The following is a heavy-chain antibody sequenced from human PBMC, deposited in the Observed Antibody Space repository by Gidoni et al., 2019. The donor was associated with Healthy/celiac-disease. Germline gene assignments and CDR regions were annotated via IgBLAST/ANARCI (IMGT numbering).Heavy chain of an antibody. Sequence: QVQLVLPGAEVKMAGASVKVSCKGSVYTFTSYGIIWVRQAPGQGLEWMGWISDYNGNTNYAQKLQGRVTMTTDTSKSTAYMELRSLRSDDTAVYYCARDRPGWVGGGYFDYWGQGTLVTVSS. V-gene: IGHV1-18*01. CDR1: VYTFTSYG. CDR2: ISDYNGNT. J-gene: IGHJ4*02. CDR3: ARDRPGWVGGGYFDY. D-gene: IGHD3-16*01.